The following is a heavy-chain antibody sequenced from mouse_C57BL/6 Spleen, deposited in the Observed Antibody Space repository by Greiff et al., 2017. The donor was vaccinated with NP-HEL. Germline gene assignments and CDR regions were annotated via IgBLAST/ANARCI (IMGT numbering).Heavy chain of an antibody. J-gene: IGHJ3*01. CDR2: IYPGDGDT. CDR3: ARDDSPLRFAY. CDR1: GYAFSSYW. Sequence: VQLQQSGAELVKPGASVKISCKASGYAFSSYWMNWVKQRPGKGLEWIGQIYPGDGDTNYNGKFKGKATLTADKSSSTAYMQLSSLPSEDSAVYFGARDDSPLRFAYWGQGTLVTVSA. V-gene: IGHV1-80*01. D-gene: IGHD2-4*01.